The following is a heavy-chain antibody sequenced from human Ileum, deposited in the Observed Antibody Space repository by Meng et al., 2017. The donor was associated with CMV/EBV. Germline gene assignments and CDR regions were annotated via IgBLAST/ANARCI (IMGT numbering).Heavy chain of an antibody. J-gene: IGHJ4*02. Sequence: QLQLQESGTGLVKPSEALSPTCTVSGGSISNDKYYWGGIRQPPGKGLEWIGSIYYTGSTFYTPSLKSRVTISLDTSKNQFSLNLTSVTTADTAVYYCARHFDSGWSDYWGQGTLVTVSS. CDR2: IYYTGST. V-gene: IGHV4-39*01. CDR1: GGSISNDKYY. CDR3: ARHFDSGWSDY. D-gene: IGHD6-19*01.